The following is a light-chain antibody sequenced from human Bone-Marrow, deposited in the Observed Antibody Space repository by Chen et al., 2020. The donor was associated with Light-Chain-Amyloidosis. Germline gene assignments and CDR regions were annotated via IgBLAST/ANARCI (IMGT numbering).Light chain of an antibody. CDR3: QEYNSYSRT. J-gene: IGKJ1*01. CDR1: QTINNW. CDR2: KAS. V-gene: IGKV1-5*03. Sequence: DIQITQSPSTLSASVGDRVTITCRTSQTINNWVAWYQQKPGKAPKLLIYKASSLESGVPSRFSGRGYGTEFTLTISSLQPDDFATYDCQEYNSYSRTFGQGTKVEI.